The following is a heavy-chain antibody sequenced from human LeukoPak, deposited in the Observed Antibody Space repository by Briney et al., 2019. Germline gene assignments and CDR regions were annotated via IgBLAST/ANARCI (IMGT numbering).Heavy chain of an antibody. D-gene: IGHD1-26*01. V-gene: IGHV4-4*07. CDR3: VRDGANWEEPNDAFDT. CDR1: GASITSCY. Sequence: PSETLSLTCAVSGASITSCYWSWVRQSAGKGLEWIGRLYTTGTTNYKPSLKSRVTMSGDSSKNQLSLTLTSVTAADTAVYYCVRDGANWEEPNDAFDTWGQGTLVTVSS. J-gene: IGHJ3*02. CDR2: LYTTGTT.